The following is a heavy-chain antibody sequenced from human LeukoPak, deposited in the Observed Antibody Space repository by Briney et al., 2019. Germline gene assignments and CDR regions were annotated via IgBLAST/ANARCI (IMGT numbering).Heavy chain of an antibody. D-gene: IGHD2-2*01. CDR2: IRSKANSYAT. CDR1: GFTFSGSA. CDR3: TRRYGYCSSTSCYALDY. Sequence: GGSLRLSCAASGFTFSGSAMHWVRQASGQGLEWVGRIRSKANSYATAYAASVKGRFTIARDDSKYTAYLQMNSLKTEDTAVYYCTRRYGYCSSTSCYALDYWGQGTLVTVSS. V-gene: IGHV3-73*01. J-gene: IGHJ4*02.